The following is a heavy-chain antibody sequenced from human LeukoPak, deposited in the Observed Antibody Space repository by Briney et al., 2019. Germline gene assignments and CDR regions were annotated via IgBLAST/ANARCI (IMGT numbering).Heavy chain of an antibody. CDR3: ARDLSASERAMDV. Sequence: PGGSLRLSCAPSGFTFSIYTMSWVRQPPGKGLEWVSAIIAGGGSAGSGTTYYADSVKGRFTISRDNSKNSLYLQMNSLRGEDTAVYYCARDLSASERAMDVWGQGTTVIVSS. CDR2: IIAGGGSAGSGTT. CDR1: GFTFSIYT. D-gene: IGHD3-3*01. V-gene: IGHV3-23*01. J-gene: IGHJ6*02.